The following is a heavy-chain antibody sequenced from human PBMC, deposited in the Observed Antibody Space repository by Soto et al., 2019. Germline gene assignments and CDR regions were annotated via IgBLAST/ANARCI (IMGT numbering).Heavy chain of an antibody. CDR2: IIPIFGAA. V-gene: IGHV1-69*13. Sequence: ASVKVSCKASGGTFSSYAISWVRQAPGQGLEWMGGIIPIFGAANYAQKFQGRVTITADESTSTAYMELSSLRSEDTAVYYCARGDTPDYYYYYGMDVWGQGTTVTVSS. CDR1: GGTFSSYA. J-gene: IGHJ6*02. CDR3: ARGDTPDYYYYYGMDV. D-gene: IGHD2-15*01.